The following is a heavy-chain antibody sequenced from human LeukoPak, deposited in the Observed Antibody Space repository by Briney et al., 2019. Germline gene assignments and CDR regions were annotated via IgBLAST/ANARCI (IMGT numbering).Heavy chain of an antibody. V-gene: IGHV1-69*01. CDR3: ARDHVDTPLRSDN. CDR1: GRTFSSYA. D-gene: IGHD5-18*01. Sequence: SVKVSCKASGRTFSSYAISWVRQAPGQGLEWMGGIIPIFGTANYAQKFQGRVTITADESTSTAYMELSSLRSEDTAVYYCARDHVDTPLRSDNWGQGTLVTVSS. J-gene: IGHJ4*02. CDR2: IIPIFGTA.